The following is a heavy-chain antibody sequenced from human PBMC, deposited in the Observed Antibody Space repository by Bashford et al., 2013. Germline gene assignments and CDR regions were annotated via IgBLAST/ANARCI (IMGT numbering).Heavy chain of an antibody. D-gene: IGHD5-24*01. V-gene: IGHV1-18*01. CDR3: ARDPAGEMATIFDY. CDR2: ISVYNGNT. J-gene: IGHJ4*02. Sequence: IVWVRQAPGQGLEWMGWISVYNGNTNYAQKLQGRVTMTTDKSTSTAYMELRSLRSDDTALYYCARDPAGEMATIFDYVGPGNPGHRLL.